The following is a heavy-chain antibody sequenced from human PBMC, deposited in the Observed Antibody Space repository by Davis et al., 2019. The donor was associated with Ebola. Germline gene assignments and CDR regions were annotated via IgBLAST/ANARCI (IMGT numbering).Heavy chain of an antibody. CDR1: GDSISSGSYY. CDR2: IYTSGST. J-gene: IGHJ2*01. Sequence: SETLSLTCTVSGDSISSGSYYWSWIRQPAGKGLEWIGHIYTSGSTKYNPSLESRITISLDTSKNQFSLKLRSVTAADTAVYFCARLSGLFSSSSGALYFDLWGRGTLVTVSS. D-gene: IGHD6-6*01. CDR3: ARLSGLFSSSSGALYFDL. V-gene: IGHV4-61*09.